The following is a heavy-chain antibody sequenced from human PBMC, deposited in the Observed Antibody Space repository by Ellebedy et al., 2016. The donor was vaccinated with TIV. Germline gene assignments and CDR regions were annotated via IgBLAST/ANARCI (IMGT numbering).Heavy chain of an antibody. D-gene: IGHD6-13*01. V-gene: IGHV3-7*02. Sequence: GGSLRLSXAASGFTFRSYWMSWVRQAPGKGLEWVANIKQDGSEKNYVDSVKGRFTISRDNAKNSLYLQMNSLRVEDTAVYYCAKGDYSSTRNWFDPWGQGTLVTVSS. CDR1: GFTFRSYW. CDR2: IKQDGSEK. CDR3: AKGDYSSTRNWFDP. J-gene: IGHJ5*02.